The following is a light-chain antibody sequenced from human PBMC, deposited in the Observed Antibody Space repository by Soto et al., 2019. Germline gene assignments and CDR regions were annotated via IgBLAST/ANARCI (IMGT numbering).Light chain of an antibody. V-gene: IGKV3-20*01. J-gene: IGKJ5*01. Sequence: EIVLTQSPGTLSLSPGERATLSCRASQSVSSSQLAWYQQRPGQAPRLLVYGASTRATGIADRFSGSGSGTDFTLTISRLEPEDFAVYYCQQYGNSLITFGQGTRLEIK. CDR2: GAS. CDR3: QQYGNSLIT. CDR1: QSVSSSQ.